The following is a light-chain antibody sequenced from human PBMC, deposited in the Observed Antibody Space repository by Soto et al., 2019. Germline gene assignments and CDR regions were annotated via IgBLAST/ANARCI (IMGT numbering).Light chain of an antibody. Sequence: EIVMTQSPATLSVSPGERATLSCRASQSISSNLAWYQQKPGQAPRLLIYGASTRATGIPARFSGSGSGTEFTLTISSRQSEDFAVYYCQQYSIWPYTFVQGTKLEIK. CDR1: QSISSN. J-gene: IGKJ2*01. CDR2: GAS. CDR3: QQYSIWPYT. V-gene: IGKV3-15*01.